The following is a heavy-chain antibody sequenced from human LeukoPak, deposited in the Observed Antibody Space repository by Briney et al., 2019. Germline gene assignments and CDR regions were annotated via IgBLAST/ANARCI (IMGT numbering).Heavy chain of an antibody. CDR3: AKTTTGYSSGRYPAWPIDY. CDR1: GFTFGSYS. CDR2: IFGSGGSA. J-gene: IGHJ4*02. V-gene: IGHV3-23*01. D-gene: IGHD2-15*01. Sequence: GGSLRLSCAASGFTFGSYSMYWVRQAPGKGLEWVSGIFGSGGSAHYADSVKGRSTIARDNSKNTVYLQMDSLSVEDTAIYYCAKTTTGYSSGRYPAWPIDYWGQGTLVTVSS.